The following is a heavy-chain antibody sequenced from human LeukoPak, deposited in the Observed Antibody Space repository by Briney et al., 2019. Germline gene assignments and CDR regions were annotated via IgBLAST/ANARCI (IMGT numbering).Heavy chain of an antibody. CDR3: ARSLADYDILTGYPIGAFDI. CDR2: IYYSGST. J-gene: IGHJ3*02. Sequence: SQTLSLTCTVSGGSISSGGYYWSWIRQHPGKGLEWIGYIYYSGSTYYNPSLKSRVTISVDTSKNQFSLKLSSVTAADTAVYYCARSLADYDILTGYPIGAFDIWGQGTMVTASS. CDR1: GGSISSGGYY. D-gene: IGHD3-9*01. V-gene: IGHV4-31*03.